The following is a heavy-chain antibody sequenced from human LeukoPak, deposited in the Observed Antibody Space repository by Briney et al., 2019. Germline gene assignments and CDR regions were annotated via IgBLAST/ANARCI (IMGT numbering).Heavy chain of an antibody. CDR3: AKDLYYYDSSGLFDY. Sequence: PGGSLRLSCAASGFTFSSYGMHWVRQAPGKGLEWVAVISYDGSNKYYADSVKGRFTISRDNSKNTLYLQMNSLRAEGTAVYYCAKDLYYYDSSGLFDYRGQGTLVTVSS. D-gene: IGHD3-22*01. CDR2: ISYDGSNK. V-gene: IGHV3-30*18. CDR1: GFTFSSYG. J-gene: IGHJ4*02.